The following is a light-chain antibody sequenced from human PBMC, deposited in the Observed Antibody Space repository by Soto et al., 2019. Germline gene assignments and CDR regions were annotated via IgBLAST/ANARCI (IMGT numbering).Light chain of an antibody. CDR2: NTS. J-gene: IGKJ3*01. CDR3: QHYGGSFI. CDR1: QSINSKS. Sequence: EIVLTQSPGTLSLSPGEGATVSCRVSQSINSKSLVWYQRKFGQAPRLLIYNTSSRATGIPDRFNGSGSGTDFTLSISRLEPEEFAVYYCQHYGGSFIFGPGTKVDIK. V-gene: IGKV3-20*01.